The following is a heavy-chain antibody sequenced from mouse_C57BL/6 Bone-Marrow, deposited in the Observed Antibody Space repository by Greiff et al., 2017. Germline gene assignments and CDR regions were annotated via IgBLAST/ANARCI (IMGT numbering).Heavy chain of an antibody. V-gene: IGHV10-3*01. CDR1: GFTFNTYA. CDR3: VRHRGGYYDWYFDV. Sequence: EVQRVESGGGLVQPKGSLKLSCAASGFTFNTYAMHWVRQAPGKGLEWVARIRSKSSNYATSCAVSVKDSFTISRDDAQSMLYLQMNNLKTEDTARYYSVRHRGGYYDWYFDVWGTGTTVTVSA. D-gene: IGHD2-3*01. J-gene: IGHJ1*03. CDR2: IRSKSSNYAT.